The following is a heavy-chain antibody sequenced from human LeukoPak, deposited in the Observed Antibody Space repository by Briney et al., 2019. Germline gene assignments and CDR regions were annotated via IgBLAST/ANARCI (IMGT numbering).Heavy chain of an antibody. V-gene: IGHV4-61*02. D-gene: IGHD1-26*01. CDR2: IYTSGST. CDR3: ARELGYSGSYRDAFDI. CDR1: GGSISSGSYY. Sequence: SETLSLTCTVSGGSISSGSYYWSWIRQLAGKGLEWIGRIYTSGSTNYNPSLKSRVTISVDTSKNQFSLKLSSVTAADTAVYYCARELGYSGSYRDAFDIWGQGTMVTVSS. J-gene: IGHJ3*02.